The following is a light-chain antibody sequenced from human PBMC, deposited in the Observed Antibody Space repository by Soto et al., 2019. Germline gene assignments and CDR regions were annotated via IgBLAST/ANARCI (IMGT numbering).Light chain of an antibody. CDR3: QLYGRSTMYT. CDR1: QSVGSNY. CDR2: GAS. V-gene: IGKV3-20*01. Sequence: EIVLTQSPGTLSLSPGERATLYCRASQSVGSNYLAWYQQKPGQAPRVLIYGASSRATGIPDRFSGSGSGADFTLTISRLEPEDFAVYYCQLYGRSTMYTFGQGTRLEIK. J-gene: IGKJ2*01.